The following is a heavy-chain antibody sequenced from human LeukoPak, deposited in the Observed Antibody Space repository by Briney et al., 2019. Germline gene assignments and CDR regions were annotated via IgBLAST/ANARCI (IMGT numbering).Heavy chain of an antibody. Sequence: SETLSLTCAVYGGSFSGYYWSWIRQPPGKGLEWIGEINRSGSTNYNPSPKSRATISVNTSKNQFSLKLSSVTAADTAVYYCARRSYFYYYYYYMDVWGKGTTVTVSS. J-gene: IGHJ6*03. CDR1: GGSFSGYY. D-gene: IGHD1-26*01. CDR2: INRSGST. CDR3: ARRSYFYYYYYYMDV. V-gene: IGHV4-34*01.